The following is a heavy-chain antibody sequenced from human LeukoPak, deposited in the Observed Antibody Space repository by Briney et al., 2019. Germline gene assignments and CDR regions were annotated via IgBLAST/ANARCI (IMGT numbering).Heavy chain of an antibody. CDR3: ARGHYQLS. Sequence: GRSLRLSCAVSGFTFSSYWMSWVRQAPGKGLEWVASIKEEGSEKHYVDSVKGRFTISRDNAKNSLYLQMNSLRAEDTAVYYCARGHYQLSWGQGILVTVSS. V-gene: IGHV3-7*01. J-gene: IGHJ5*02. CDR2: IKEEGSEK. D-gene: IGHD2-2*01. CDR1: GFTFSSYW.